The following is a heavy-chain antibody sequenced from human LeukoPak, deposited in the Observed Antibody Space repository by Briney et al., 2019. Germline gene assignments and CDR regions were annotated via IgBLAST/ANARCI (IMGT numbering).Heavy chain of an antibody. CDR1: GFRVSDYY. J-gene: IGHJ5*02. D-gene: IGHD3/OR15-3a*01. CDR2: IRDSGEA. CDR3: ARDRAALQDWVEFDP. Sequence: PGGSLRLSCAVSGFRVSDYYMSWVRQAPGKGLEWVGLIRDSGEAFYADFVRGRFAISRDESENTLYRQMNSLRVEDTAVYFCARDRAALQDWVEFDPWGQGTPVIVSS. V-gene: IGHV3-66*03.